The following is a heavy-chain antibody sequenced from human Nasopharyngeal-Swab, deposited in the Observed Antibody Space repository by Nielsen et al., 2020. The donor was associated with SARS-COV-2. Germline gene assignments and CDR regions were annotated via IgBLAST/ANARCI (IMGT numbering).Heavy chain of an antibody. V-gene: IGHV3-30*03. CDR2: VSHDGSNK. CDR3: VHCSGGSCYSGFDH. CDR1: GFTFSSYD. J-gene: IGHJ4*02. D-gene: IGHD2-15*01. Sequence: GGSPRLSCAASGFTFSSYDMHWVRQAPGKGLEWVAVVSHDGSNKYYADSVKGRFTISRDNSKNTLFLQMSSLRGEDTAVYYCVHCSGGSCYSGFDHWGQGTLVTVSS.